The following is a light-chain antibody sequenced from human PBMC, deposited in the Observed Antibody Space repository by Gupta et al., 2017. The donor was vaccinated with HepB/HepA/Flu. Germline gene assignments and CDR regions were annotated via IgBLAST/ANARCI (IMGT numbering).Light chain of an antibody. CDR1: QGISTY. CDR2: AAS. Sequence: DVKLTQSPSFLSASVGDRVTITCRASQGISTYLAWYQQKPGKAPRLLIYAASTLQGGVSSRFSGSGSGTEFTLTISSLQPEDFATYYCQQLNYYPRTFGRGTKVEIK. CDR3: QQLNYYPRT. V-gene: IGKV1-9*01. J-gene: IGKJ4*02.